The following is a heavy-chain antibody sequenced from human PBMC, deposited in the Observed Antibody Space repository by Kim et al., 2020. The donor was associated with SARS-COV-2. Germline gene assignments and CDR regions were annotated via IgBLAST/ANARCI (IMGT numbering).Heavy chain of an antibody. Sequence: GGSLRLSCAASGFTFSSYAMSWVRQAPGKGLEWVSGISDTGGSTYYADSVKGRITISRDNSKNTLYLQMNSLRAEDTAVYYCAKGVSIVVVTATGRGYYFDYWGQGTLVTVSS. J-gene: IGHJ4*02. V-gene: IGHV3-23*01. CDR2: ISDTGGST. CDR3: AKGVSIVVVTATGRGYYFDY. CDR1: GFTFSSYA. D-gene: IGHD2-21*02.